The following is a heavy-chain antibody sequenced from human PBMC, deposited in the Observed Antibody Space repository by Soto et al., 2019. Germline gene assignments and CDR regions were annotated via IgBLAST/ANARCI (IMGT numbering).Heavy chain of an antibody. CDR1: GDSISAYS. J-gene: IGHJ4*02. CDR3: ARERNLGRWLQPLDF. V-gene: IGHV4-59*01. CDR2: IHYNGNT. D-gene: IGHD5-12*01. Sequence: SETLSLTCTVSGDSISAYSWSWVRQPPGKGLEWIGNIHYNGNTKYSPSLKSRVTMSVDTSKNHFSLRLISVTAADTAIYFCARERNLGRWLQPLDFWGQGTLVTVS.